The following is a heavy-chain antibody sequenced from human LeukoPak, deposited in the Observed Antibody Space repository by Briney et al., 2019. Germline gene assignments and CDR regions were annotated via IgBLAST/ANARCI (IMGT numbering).Heavy chain of an antibody. V-gene: IGHV4-4*07. CDR1: GGSINNYY. D-gene: IGHD3-16*02. J-gene: IGHJ4*02. CDR2: IYSSGST. CDR3: ARQGRIMITFGGVIDIPVFDY. Sequence: SETLSLTCTVSGGSINNYYWSWIRQPAGKGLEWIGLIYSSGSTSYNPSLKSRVTMSVDTSKKQFSLRLSSVTAADTAVYYCARQGRIMITFGGVIDIPVFDYWGQGTLVTVSS.